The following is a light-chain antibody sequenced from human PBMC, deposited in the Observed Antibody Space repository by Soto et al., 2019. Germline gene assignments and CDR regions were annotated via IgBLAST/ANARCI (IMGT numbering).Light chain of an antibody. V-gene: IGKV1-5*01. CDR2: DAS. J-gene: IGKJ2*01. CDR3: QQYNSYLYT. CDR1: QSISSW. Sequence: DIHMTQSPSTLSASVGDRVTITCRASQSISSWFAWYQQKPGKAPKLLIYDASSLESGVPSRFSGSGSGTEFTLTISSLQPDDFATYYCQQYNSYLYTFGQGTKVDIK.